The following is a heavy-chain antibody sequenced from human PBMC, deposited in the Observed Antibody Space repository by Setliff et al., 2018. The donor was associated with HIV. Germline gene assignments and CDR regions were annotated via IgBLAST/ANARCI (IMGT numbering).Heavy chain of an antibody. CDR2: IYYSGNT. CDR3: AKVDNGHCTSASCRDFDY. D-gene: IGHD2-2*03. V-gene: IGHV4-61*01. J-gene: IGHJ4*02. CDR1: GGSIRSDYYS. Sequence: SETLSLTCTVSGGSIRSDYYSWHWIRQPPGKGLEWIGYIYYSGNTNYSPSLKSRVTISVDTSKNQFSLKLSSVTAADTAVYYCAKVDNGHCTSASCRDFDYWGQGTLVTVSS.